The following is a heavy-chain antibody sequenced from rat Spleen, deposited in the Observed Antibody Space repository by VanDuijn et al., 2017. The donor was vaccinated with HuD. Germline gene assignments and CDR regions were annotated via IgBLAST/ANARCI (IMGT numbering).Heavy chain of an antibody. CDR1: GLSLTSNS. J-gene: IGHJ4*01. D-gene: IGHD5-1*01. V-gene: IGHV2-47*01. Sequence: QVQLKESGPGLVQPSQTLSLTCTVSGLSLTSNSVSWIRQPPGKGLEWVGIIWTNGGTDYNSAIKSRLSISRDTSKRQVFLKMNSLQTEDTATYYCARSPWERYFDDWVQGASVTVSS. CDR2: IWTNGGT. CDR3: ARSPWERYFDD.